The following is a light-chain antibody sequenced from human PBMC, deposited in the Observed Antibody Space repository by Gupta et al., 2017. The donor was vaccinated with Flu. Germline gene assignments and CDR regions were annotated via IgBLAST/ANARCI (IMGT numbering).Light chain of an antibody. V-gene: IGLV2-14*01. CDR2: EVS. CDR1: SSDVGGYNY. J-gene: IGLJ2*01. Sequence: QAVLTQPASVSGSPGQSITIPCTGTSSDVGGYNYVSWYQQHPGKAPKRMFFEVSNRPSGVSTRVSGSKSDNTDLLTISGIQAEDEADDDCSSYATRSTLVFGGGTKVTVL. CDR3: SSYATRSTLV.